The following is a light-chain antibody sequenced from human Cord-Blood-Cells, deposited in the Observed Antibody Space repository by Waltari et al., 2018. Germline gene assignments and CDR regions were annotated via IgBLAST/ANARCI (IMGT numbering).Light chain of an antibody. CDR2: DAS. Sequence: EIGLTQSPAPLSLSPGEIATLSCRASQSVNSYLAWYQQKPGQAPRLLIYDASNRATGIPARFSGSGSGTDFTLTISSLEPEDFAVYYCQQRSNWPRLTFGGGTKVEIK. CDR3: QQRSNWPRLT. J-gene: IGKJ4*01. V-gene: IGKV3-11*01. CDR1: QSVNSY.